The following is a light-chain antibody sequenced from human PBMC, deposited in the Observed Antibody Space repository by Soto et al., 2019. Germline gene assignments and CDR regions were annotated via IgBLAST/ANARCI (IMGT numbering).Light chain of an antibody. CDR1: QTVNNNS. CDR3: QQPGGLPEM. Sequence: EIVLSNSPDTLSLCTGERATLSCSASQTVNNNSVAWYQPNPGQAPRLLIFRASNKATGIPDRFSGSGSGTEFILTISLLEPEDSGIYRCQQPGGLPEMFGQGTMVDI. V-gene: IGKV3-20*01. CDR2: RAS. J-gene: IGKJ1*01.